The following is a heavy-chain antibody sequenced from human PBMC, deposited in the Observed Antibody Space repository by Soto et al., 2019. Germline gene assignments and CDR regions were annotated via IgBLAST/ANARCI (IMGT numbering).Heavy chain of an antibody. D-gene: IGHD3-16*02. V-gene: IGHV5-51*01. CDR3: ARVQIHDYVWGSYRSDLGY. J-gene: IGHJ4*02. Sequence: GESLKISCKGSGYSFTSYWIGWVRQMPGKGLQWMGNICPGDSDTRYSPSFQGQVTISADKSISTAYLQWSSLKASDTAMYYCARVQIHDYVWGSYRSDLGYWEEGTLRTV. CDR1: GYSFTSYW. CDR2: ICPGDSDT.